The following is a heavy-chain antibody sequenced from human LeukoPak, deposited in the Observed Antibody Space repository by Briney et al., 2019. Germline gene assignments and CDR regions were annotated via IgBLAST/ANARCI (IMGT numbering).Heavy chain of an antibody. Sequence: GGSLRLSCAASGFTFSSYSMNWVRQAPGKGLEWVSSISSSSSYIYYADSVKGRFTISRDNAKNSLYLQMNSLRAEDTAVYYCARVGSSHAFDIWGQGTIVTVSS. CDR1: GFTFSSYS. V-gene: IGHV3-21*01. CDR3: ARVGSSHAFDI. D-gene: IGHD1-26*01. J-gene: IGHJ3*02. CDR2: ISSSSSYI.